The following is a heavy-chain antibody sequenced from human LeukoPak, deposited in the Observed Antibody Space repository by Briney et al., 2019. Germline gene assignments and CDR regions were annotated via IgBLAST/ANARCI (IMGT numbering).Heavy chain of an antibody. V-gene: IGHV4-34*01. D-gene: IGHD6-19*01. Sequence: SETLSLTCAVYGGSLSGYYWSWIRQPPGKGLEWIGEINHSGSTNYNPSLKSRVTISVDTSKNQFSLKLSSVTAADTAVYYCAREGRHIAVAGTLLDYWGQGTPVTVSS. CDR2: INHSGST. CDR3: AREGRHIAVAGTLLDY. CDR1: GGSLSGYY. J-gene: IGHJ4*02.